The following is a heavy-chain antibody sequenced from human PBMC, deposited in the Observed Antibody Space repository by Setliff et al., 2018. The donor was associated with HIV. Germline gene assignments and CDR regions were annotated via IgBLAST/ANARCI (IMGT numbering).Heavy chain of an antibody. Sequence: GGSLRLSCAASGFAFSTYSMNWVRQAPGKGLEWVSYISRSGDTIDYADSVKGRFTISRDNAKNSVSLQMNSLRVEDTAVYYCARDDWTCSDGTCFPITFDYWGQGTLVTVSS. J-gene: IGHJ4*02. CDR3: ARDDWTCSDGTCFPITFDY. D-gene: IGHD2-15*01. V-gene: IGHV3-48*01. CDR2: ISRSGDTI. CDR1: GFAFSTYS.